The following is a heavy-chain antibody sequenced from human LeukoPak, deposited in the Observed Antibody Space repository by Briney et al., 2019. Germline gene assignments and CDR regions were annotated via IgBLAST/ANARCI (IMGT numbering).Heavy chain of an antibody. Sequence: ASVKVSCKASGGTFSSYAISWVRQAPGQGLEWMGGIIPIFGTANYAQKFQGRVTITADKSTSTAYMELSSLRSEDTAVYYCARDLNSYYDFWSGYPTFDYWGQGTLVTVSS. V-gene: IGHV1-69*06. CDR2: IIPIFGTA. CDR1: GGTFSSYA. D-gene: IGHD3-3*01. CDR3: ARDLNSYYDFWSGYPTFDY. J-gene: IGHJ4*02.